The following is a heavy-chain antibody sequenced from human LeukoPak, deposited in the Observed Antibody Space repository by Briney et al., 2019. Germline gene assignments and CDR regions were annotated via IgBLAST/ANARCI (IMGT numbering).Heavy chain of an antibody. J-gene: IGHJ4*02. V-gene: IGHV3-48*03. CDR3: ARDPPSRGNYYDSSGYRGGY. CDR2: ITSSGSTI. CDR1: GFTFSSYE. Sequence: GGSLRLSCAASGFTFSSYEMNWVRQAPGKGLEWVSYITSSGSTIYYADSVKGRFTISRDNAKNSLYLQMNRLRAEDTAVYYCARDPPSRGNYYDSSGYRGGYWGQGTLVTVSS. D-gene: IGHD3-22*01.